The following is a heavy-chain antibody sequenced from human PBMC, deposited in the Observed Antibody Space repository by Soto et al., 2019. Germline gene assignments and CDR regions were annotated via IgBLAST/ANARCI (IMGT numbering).Heavy chain of an antibody. CDR1: GFTFSTYW. Sequence: GGSLRLSCAASGFTFSTYWMSWVRLAPGTGLEWVATISQNRIGKFYVDSVNGRFAISRDNAENSLYLQMSSLRPDDTAVYYCVRGCGRPNCPYYIDVWGTGTAVTVSS. CDR2: ISQNRIGK. J-gene: IGHJ6*03. V-gene: IGHV3-7*01. D-gene: IGHD2-15*01. CDR3: VRGCGRPNCPYYIDV.